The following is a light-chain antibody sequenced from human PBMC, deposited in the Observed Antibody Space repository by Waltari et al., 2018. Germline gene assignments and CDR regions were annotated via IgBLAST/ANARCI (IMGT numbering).Light chain of an antibody. Sequence: DIVFTQSPATLSLSPGERATLSCRASQSVSSYLAWYQQKPGQAPRLLIYDASNSATGIPARFSGSGSGTDFTLTISSLEPEDFAVYYCQQRSNWPQLTFGGGTKVEIK. CDR2: DAS. J-gene: IGKJ4*01. V-gene: IGKV3-11*01. CDR3: QQRSNWPQLT. CDR1: QSVSSY.